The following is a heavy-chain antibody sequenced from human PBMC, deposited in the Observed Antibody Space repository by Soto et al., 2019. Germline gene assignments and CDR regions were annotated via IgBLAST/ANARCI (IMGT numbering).Heavy chain of an antibody. Sequence: RHWYGAVGGKCVGFGGHWVRQAPGKGLEWVSGISWNSGSIGYADSVKGRFTISRDNAKNSLYLQMNSLRAEDTALYYCTGSGSYLDAFDIWGQGTMVTVSS. V-gene: IGHV3-9*01. CDR3: TGSGSYLDAFDI. CDR2: ISWNSGSI. CDR1: GGKCVGFG. D-gene: IGHD1-26*01. J-gene: IGHJ3*02.